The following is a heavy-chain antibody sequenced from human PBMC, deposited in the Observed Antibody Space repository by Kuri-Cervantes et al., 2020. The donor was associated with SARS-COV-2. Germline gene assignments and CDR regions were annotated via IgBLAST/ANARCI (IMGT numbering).Heavy chain of an antibody. CDR3: AKAPS. J-gene: IGHJ5*02. CDR2: ITDSGGST. CDR1: GFIFSDYN. Sequence: GGSLRLSCTASGFIFSDYNMTWIRQAPGKGLEWVSAITDSGGSTYYADSVKGRFTISRDNSKNTLYLQMNSLRAEDTAVYYCAKAPSWGQGTLVTVSS. V-gene: IGHV3-23*01.